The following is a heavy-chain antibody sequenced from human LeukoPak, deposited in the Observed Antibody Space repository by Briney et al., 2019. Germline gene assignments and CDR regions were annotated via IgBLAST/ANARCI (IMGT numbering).Heavy chain of an antibody. V-gene: IGHV1-69*13. CDR3: ARESAGARLASYSSSWYRVYGMDV. J-gene: IGHJ6*02. Sequence: GASVNASCKTSGGTFSSYAISWVRQAPGQGLEWMGGIIPIFGTANYAQKFQGRVTITADESTSTAYIELSSLRSEDTAVYYCARESAGARLASYSSSWYRVYGMDVWGQGTTVTVSS. CDR1: GGTFSSYA. D-gene: IGHD6-13*01. CDR2: IIPIFGTA.